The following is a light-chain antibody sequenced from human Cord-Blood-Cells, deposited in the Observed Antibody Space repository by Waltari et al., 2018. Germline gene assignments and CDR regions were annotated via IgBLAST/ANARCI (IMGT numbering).Light chain of an antibody. V-gene: IGLV2-14*01. CDR2: DVS. J-gene: IGLJ1*01. CDR3: SSYTSSSTYV. Sequence: QSALTQPASVPGSPGQSITISCPGTSSDVGGYNSVSWYQQHPGQAPKLMIYDVSNRPSGVSNRFSGSKSGNTASLTISGLQAEDEADYYCSSYTSSSTYVFGTGTKVTVL. CDR1: SSDVGGYNS.